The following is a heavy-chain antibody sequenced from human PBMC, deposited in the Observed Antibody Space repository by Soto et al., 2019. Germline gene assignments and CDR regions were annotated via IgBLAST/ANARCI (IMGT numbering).Heavy chain of an antibody. J-gene: IGHJ4*02. CDR1: EYSFTNSY. CDR2: IDPRDGGT. Sequence: QVRLVQSGAEVKKPGASVRVSCRTSEYSFTNSYVHWVRQAPGQGLEWVANIDPRDGGTIYAQNFQGRVDITMDTSTSTVYMELSNLRSEDTAIYYCARDLALYTGVAYWGQGTLVTVSS. CDR3: ARDLALYTGVAY. V-gene: IGHV1-46*01. D-gene: IGHD1-26*01.